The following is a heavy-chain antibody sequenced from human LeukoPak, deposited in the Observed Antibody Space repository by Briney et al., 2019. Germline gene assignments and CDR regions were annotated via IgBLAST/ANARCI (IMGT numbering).Heavy chain of an antibody. V-gene: IGHV3-21*01. CDR2: ISSSSSYI. CDR1: GFTFSSYS. CDR3: ARDYAPVKDAFDI. D-gene: IGHD4-17*01. Sequence: GGSLRLSCAASGFTFSSYSMNWVRQAPGKGLEWVSSISSSSSYIYYADSVKGRFTISRDNAKNSLYLQMNSLRAEDTAVYYCARDYAPVKDAFDIWGQGTMVTVSS. J-gene: IGHJ3*02.